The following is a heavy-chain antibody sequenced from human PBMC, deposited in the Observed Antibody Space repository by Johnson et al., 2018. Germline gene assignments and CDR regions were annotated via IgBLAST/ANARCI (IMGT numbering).Heavy chain of an antibody. CDR3: AKGHRFGSYYPEYFQH. J-gene: IGHJ1*01. CDR2: ISYDGSNK. Sequence: QVQLVQSGGGVVQPGRSLRLSCAASGFTFSSYGMHWVRQAPGKGLEWVAVISYDGSNKYYADSVKGRFTISRDNAKNSLYLQMNSLRAEDTAVYYCAKGHRFGSYYPEYFQHWGQGTLVTVSS. D-gene: IGHD1-26*01. V-gene: IGHV3-30*18. CDR1: GFTFSSYG.